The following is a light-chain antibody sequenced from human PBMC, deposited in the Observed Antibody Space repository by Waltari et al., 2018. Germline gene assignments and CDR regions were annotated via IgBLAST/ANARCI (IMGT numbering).Light chain of an antibody. CDR1: SGSVSSISS. J-gene: IGLJ3*02. V-gene: IGLV8-61*01. CDR3: SMYMGSDVWV. Sequence: QTVVTQEPSLSVSPGGPVTLTCALSSGSVSSISSTTGYQQTPGRPPRTLVYKVILRSSWVPYRFSCSILGNTAALTITGAQAYDESDYYCSMYMGSDVWVFGGGTKLTVL. CDR2: KVI.